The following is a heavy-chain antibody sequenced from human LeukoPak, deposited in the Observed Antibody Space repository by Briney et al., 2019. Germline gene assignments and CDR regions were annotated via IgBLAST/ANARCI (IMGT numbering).Heavy chain of an antibody. CDR3: ARGARPNYYGSGSYRPFDY. CDR2: INHSGST. CDR1: GGSFSGYY. D-gene: IGHD3-10*01. V-gene: IGHV4-34*01. Sequence: PSETLSLTCAVYGGSFSGYYWSWIRQPPGKGLEWVGEINHSGSTNYNPSLKRRVTISVDTSKNKFSLKLSSVTAADTAVYYCARGARPNYYGSGSYRPFDYWGQGTLVTVSS. J-gene: IGHJ4*02.